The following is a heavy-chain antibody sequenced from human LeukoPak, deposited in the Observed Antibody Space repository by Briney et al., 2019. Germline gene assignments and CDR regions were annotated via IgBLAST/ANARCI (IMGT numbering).Heavy chain of an antibody. D-gene: IGHD3-10*01. J-gene: IGHJ6*04. CDR1: GFTFGSYA. V-gene: IGHV3-7*01. Sequence: GESLRLSCAASGFTFGSYAMSWVRQAPGKGLEWVANIKQDGGEKYYVDSVKGRFTISRDNAKNSLYLQMNSLRAEDTAVYYCARDRGFGQADVWGKGTTVTVSS. CDR3: ARDRGFGQADV. CDR2: IKQDGGEK.